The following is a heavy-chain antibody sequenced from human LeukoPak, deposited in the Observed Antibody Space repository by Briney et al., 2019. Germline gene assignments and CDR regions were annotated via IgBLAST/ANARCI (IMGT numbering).Heavy chain of an antibody. J-gene: IGHJ3*01. CDR3: TCRGFGIPLDAFDV. D-gene: IGHD3-16*01. V-gene: IGHV4-39*01. CDR2: IYNDGDT. CDR1: GGPITTGAYY. Sequence: SETLSLTCSVSGGPITTGAYYWVWVRQSPGKGLEWIGSIYNDGDTYYNPSFESRVTIAIETSKNQFSLRMTSVTAADTGVYYCTCRGFGIPLDAFDVWGHGTRVAVS.